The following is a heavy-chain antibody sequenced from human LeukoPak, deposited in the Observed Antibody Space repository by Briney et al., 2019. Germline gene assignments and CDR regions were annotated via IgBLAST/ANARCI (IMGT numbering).Heavy chain of an antibody. D-gene: IGHD4-17*01. CDR2: ITPYNGSP. V-gene: IGHV1-18*01. Sequence: ASVKVSCKASGYTFTTAGITWVRQAPGQGLEWLGWITPYNGSPTYAQRLQGRVTLTTDTSTTTAYMELRSLTSDDTAIYNCARGGDGDYDYWGQGTLVTVSS. CDR3: ARGGDGDYDY. J-gene: IGHJ4*02. CDR1: GYTFTTAG.